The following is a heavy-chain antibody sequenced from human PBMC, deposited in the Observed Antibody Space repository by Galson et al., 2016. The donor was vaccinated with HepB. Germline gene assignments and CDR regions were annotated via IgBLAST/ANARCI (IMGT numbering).Heavy chain of an antibody. Sequence: SLRLSCAASGFTFRTYDMHWVRQTKTKGLEWVSAIGTAGDTYYPDSVKGRFTISRENAKNSLYLQMNSLRAGDMAVYYCARGPYRRSSFYYGMDVWGQGTTVTVSS. J-gene: IGHJ6*02. V-gene: IGHV3-13*01. CDR1: GFTFRTYD. CDR3: ARGPYRRSSFYYGMDV. D-gene: IGHD3-10*01. CDR2: IGTAGDT.